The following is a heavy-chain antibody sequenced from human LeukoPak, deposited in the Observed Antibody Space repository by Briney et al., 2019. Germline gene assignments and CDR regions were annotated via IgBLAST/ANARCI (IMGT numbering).Heavy chain of an antibody. V-gene: IGHV1-2*02. Sequence: ASVKVSCKASGYTFTDFHIHWVRQAPGQGLEWMGWINPYSGGTNYAQKFQGRVTMTRDTSISTAYMELRSLRSDDTAVYYCARAGLYCSGGSCSSYFDYWGQGTLVTVSS. CDR3: ARAGLYCSGGSCSSYFDY. CDR1: GYTFTDFH. CDR2: INPYSGGT. J-gene: IGHJ4*02. D-gene: IGHD2-15*01.